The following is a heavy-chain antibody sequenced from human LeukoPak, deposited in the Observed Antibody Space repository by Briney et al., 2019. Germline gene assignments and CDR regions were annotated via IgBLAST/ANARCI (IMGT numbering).Heavy chain of an antibody. CDR2: ISGSGGST. J-gene: IGHJ4*02. CDR1: GFTFSSDA. V-gene: IGHV3-23*01. D-gene: IGHD2-15*01. Sequence: GGSLRLSCAASGFTFSSDAMSSVRQAPGKGLEWVSAISGSGGSTYYADSVKGRFTISRDNSKITLYLQMNSLRAEDTAVYYCAKDSGTWYPIYYFDYWGQGTLVTVSS. CDR3: AKDSGTWYPIYYFDY.